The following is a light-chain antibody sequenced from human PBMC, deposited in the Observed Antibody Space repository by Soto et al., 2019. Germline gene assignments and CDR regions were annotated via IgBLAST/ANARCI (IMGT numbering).Light chain of an antibody. CDR1: SSDVGGYKF. CDR3: SSRATNAGGENWL. Sequence: QSALTQPPSASGSPGQSVTISCTGTSSDVGGYKFVSWYQQHPGKSPKLMIYEVSKRPSGVPYRFSGSKSRNTASLTVYGLQAEDEADYYASSRATNAGGENWLFCGGTKFTVL. J-gene: IGLJ3*02. CDR2: EVS. V-gene: IGLV2-8*01.